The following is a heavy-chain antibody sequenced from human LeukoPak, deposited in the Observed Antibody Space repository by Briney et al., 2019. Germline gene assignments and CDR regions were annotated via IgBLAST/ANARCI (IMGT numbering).Heavy chain of an antibody. J-gene: IGHJ4*02. V-gene: IGHV3-23*01. CDR2: ISGDGTRT. CDR1: GFSFSSYA. D-gene: IGHD2-8*01. Sequence: GGSLRLSCAASGFSFSSYAMTWARQAPVKGLEWVSAISGDGTRTYYADSVKGRFTISRDNSKNTLYLQMNSLRAEDTAVYYCAKEYCSNSVCHSLDYWGQGTLVTVSS. CDR3: AKEYCSNSVCHSLDY.